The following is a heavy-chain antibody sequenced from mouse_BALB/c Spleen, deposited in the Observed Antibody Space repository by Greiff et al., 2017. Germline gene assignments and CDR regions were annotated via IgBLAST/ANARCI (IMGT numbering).Heavy chain of an antibody. J-gene: IGHJ4*01. CDR3: ASERYDRYAMDY. D-gene: IGHD2-14*01. CDR2: ISDGGSYT. V-gene: IGHV5-4*02. Sequence: EVKLVESGGGLVKPGGSLKLSCAASGFTFSDYYMYWVRQTPEKRLEWVATISDGGSYTYYPDSVKGRFTISRDNAKNNLYLQMSSLKSEDTAMYYCASERYDRYAMDYWGQGTSVTVSS. CDR1: GFTFSDYY.